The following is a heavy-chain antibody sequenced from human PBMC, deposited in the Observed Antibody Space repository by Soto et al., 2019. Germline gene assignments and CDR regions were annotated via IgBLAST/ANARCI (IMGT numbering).Heavy chain of an antibody. D-gene: IGHD3-10*01. Sequence: PGGSLRLSCAASGFSSSRYAIHWVRQAPGKGLEWVAVISKDGSHKYYLDSVKGRFTISRDNSKNILYLQMNSLRDEDTAVYYCARSRSGAVADSFDFWGQGTLVTVSS. V-gene: IGHV3-30*04. CDR2: ISKDGSHK. CDR3: ARSRSGAVADSFDF. CDR1: GFSSSRYA. J-gene: IGHJ4*02.